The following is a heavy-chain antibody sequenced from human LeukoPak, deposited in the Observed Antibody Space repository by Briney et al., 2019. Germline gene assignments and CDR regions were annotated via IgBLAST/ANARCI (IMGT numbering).Heavy chain of an antibody. V-gene: IGHV4-61*02. J-gene: IGHJ5*02. D-gene: IGHD6-25*01. CDR2: INSRGST. Sequence: SETLSLTCTASGGSISSSDYSWSWIRQPAGKGLEWIGRINSRGSTNYNPSLKSRVTLSVDTSKNQFSLKLTSVTVADTAVYYCARYRLGWFDPWGQGTLVTVSS. CDR3: ARYRLGWFDP. CDR1: GGSISSSDYS.